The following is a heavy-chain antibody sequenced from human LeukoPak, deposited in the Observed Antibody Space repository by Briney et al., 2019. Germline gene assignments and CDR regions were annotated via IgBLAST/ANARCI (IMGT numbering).Heavy chain of an antibody. CDR3: AKDKGPGYSSSWLPTWGPYYYYYMDV. J-gene: IGHJ6*03. V-gene: IGHV3-23*01. Sequence: GGSLRLSCAASGFTFSSYSMSWVCQAPGKGLECVSAISGRGGSTYYADSVKGRFTISRDNSKNTLYLQMNSLRAEDTAVYYCAKDKGPGYSSSWLPTWGPYYYYYMDVWGKGTTVTVSS. CDR1: GFTFSSYS. D-gene: IGHD6-13*01. CDR2: ISGRGGST.